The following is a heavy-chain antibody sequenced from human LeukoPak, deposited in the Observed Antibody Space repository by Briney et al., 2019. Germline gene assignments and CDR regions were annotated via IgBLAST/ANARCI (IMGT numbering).Heavy chain of an antibody. Sequence: SVKVSCKASGGTFSSYAISWVRQAPGQGLEWMGGIIPIFGTANYAQKFQGRVTITTDESTSTAYMELSSLRSEDTAVYYCARSPPGAAAARSFDYWGQGTLVTVSS. V-gene: IGHV1-69*05. CDR2: IIPIFGTA. CDR3: ARSPPGAAAARSFDY. D-gene: IGHD6-13*01. CDR1: GGTFSSYA. J-gene: IGHJ4*02.